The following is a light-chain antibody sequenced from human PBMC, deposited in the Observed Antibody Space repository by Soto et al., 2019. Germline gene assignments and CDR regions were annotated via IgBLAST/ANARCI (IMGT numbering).Light chain of an antibody. V-gene: IGKV3-15*01. Sequence: EIVMTQSPATLSVSPGERATLSCRASQSVSSNLAWYQQKPGQAHRLLIYGASTRATGIPARFSGSGSGTEFTLTISSLQSEDFAVYYCQQWTFCQGTKVEIK. J-gene: IGKJ1*01. CDR2: GAS. CDR1: QSVSSN. CDR3: QQWT.